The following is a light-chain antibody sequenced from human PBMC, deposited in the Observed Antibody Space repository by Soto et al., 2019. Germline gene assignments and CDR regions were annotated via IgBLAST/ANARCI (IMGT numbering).Light chain of an antibody. Sequence: EIVLTQSPGTLSFSPGERATLSCRASRSVSSSYLAWYQQKPGQAPRLLIYGASSRATGIPDRFSGSGSGTDFTLTISRLEPEDFAVYYCQQYGSSPYTFGQGTKLEIK. CDR2: GAS. J-gene: IGKJ2*01. CDR1: RSVSSSY. V-gene: IGKV3-20*01. CDR3: QQYGSSPYT.